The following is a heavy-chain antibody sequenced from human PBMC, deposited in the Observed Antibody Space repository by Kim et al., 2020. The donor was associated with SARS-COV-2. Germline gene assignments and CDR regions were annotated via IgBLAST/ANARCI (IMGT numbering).Heavy chain of an antibody. CDR3: ASVARPSYYGMDV. D-gene: IGHD6-6*01. J-gene: IGHJ6*02. V-gene: IGHV4-39*01. Sequence: SETLSLTCTASGGSISSSSYYWAWIRQPPGKGLEWIGNIYYSGSTYYNPSLKSRVTISVDTSKNQFSLKLSSVTAADTAVYYCASVARPSYYGMDVWGQGTTVTVSS. CDR2: IYYSGST. CDR1: GGSISSSSYY.